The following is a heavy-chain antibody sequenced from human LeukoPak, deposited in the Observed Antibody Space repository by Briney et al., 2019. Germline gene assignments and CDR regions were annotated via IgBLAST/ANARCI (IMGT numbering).Heavy chain of an antibody. Sequence: RSGGSLRLSCAASGFTFSSYSMNWVRQAPGKGLEWVSSISSSSSYIYYADSVKGRFTISRDNAKNSLYLQMNSLRAEDTAVYYCARVGPYDFWSGYAYGMDVWGQGTTVTVSS. J-gene: IGHJ6*02. V-gene: IGHV3-21*01. CDR3: ARVGPYDFWSGYAYGMDV. CDR2: ISSSSSYI. D-gene: IGHD3-3*01. CDR1: GFTFSSYS.